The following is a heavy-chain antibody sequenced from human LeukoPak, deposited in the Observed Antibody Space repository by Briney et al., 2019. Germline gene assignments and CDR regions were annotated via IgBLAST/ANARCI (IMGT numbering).Heavy chain of an antibody. D-gene: IGHD2-15*01. CDR1: GFTFSSYG. V-gene: IGHV3-30*03. CDR2: ISYDGSNK. Sequence: PGGSLRLSCAASGFTFSSYGMHWVRQAPGKGLEWVAVISYDGSNKYYADSVKGRFTISRDNSKNTLYLQMNSLRAEDTAVYYCARDAGDYSLIDYWGQGTLVTVSS. J-gene: IGHJ4*02. CDR3: ARDAGDYSLIDY.